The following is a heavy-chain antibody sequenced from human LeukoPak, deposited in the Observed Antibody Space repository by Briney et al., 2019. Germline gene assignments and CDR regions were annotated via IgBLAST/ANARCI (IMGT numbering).Heavy chain of an antibody. CDR3: ARDSSGYYYRFDY. V-gene: IGHV4-39*07. CDR2: INYSGST. D-gene: IGHD3-22*01. Sequence: PSETLSLTCTVSGGSISSGSYYWGWIRQSPGKGLDWIGSINYSGSTYYSPSLKSRVTISVDTSKNQFSLNLSSVTAADTAVYYCARDSSGYYYRFDYWGQGSLVTVSS. J-gene: IGHJ4*02. CDR1: GGSISSGSYY.